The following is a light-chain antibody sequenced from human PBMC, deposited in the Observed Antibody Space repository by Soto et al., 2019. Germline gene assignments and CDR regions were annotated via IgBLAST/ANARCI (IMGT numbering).Light chain of an antibody. V-gene: IGKV1-13*02. Sequence: AIQMTQSPSSLSASAGDSVTISCRASQAISSDLAWYQQKPGKPPKLLIYDVSTLEGGVPSRFSGSGSGTDFTLSISSLQPEDFATYYCQQFQSYSLTFGGGTNEE. CDR2: DVS. J-gene: IGKJ4*01. CDR3: QQFQSYSLT. CDR1: QAISSD.